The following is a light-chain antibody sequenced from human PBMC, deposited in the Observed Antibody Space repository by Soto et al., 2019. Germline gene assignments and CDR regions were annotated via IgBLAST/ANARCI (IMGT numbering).Light chain of an antibody. CDR2: AAS. Sequence: ETVLTQSPGTLSLAPGERATLFCRASRSVTSFAWYQQKPGQAPRLLIYAASSRATGLPDRFSGSGSGTDFTHTISRLEAYDFALYDCQQYGVSPPSWTCGRGAKVEIK. J-gene: IGKJ1*01. CDR3: QQYGVSPPSWT. V-gene: IGKV3-20*01. CDR1: RSVTS.